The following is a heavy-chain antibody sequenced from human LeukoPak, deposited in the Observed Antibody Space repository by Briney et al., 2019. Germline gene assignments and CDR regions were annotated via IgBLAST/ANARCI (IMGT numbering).Heavy chain of an antibody. CDR1: GGSISSGDYY. D-gene: IGHD6-19*01. CDR3: ARAGYSSGWYGRAFDI. J-gene: IGHJ3*02. CDR2: IYYSGST. V-gene: IGHV4-31*03. Sequence: SETLSLTCTVSGGSISSGDYYWSWIRQHPGKGLEWIGYIYYSGSTYYNPSLKSRVTISVDTSKNQFSLKLSSVTAADTAVYYCARAGYSSGWYGRAFDIWGQGTMVTVSS.